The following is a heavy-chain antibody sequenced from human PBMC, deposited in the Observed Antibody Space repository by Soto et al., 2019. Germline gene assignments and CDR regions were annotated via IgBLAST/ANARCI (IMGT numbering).Heavy chain of an antibody. CDR2: IIPIFGTA. Sequence: QVQLVQSGAEVKKPGSSVKVSCTASGGTFSSYAISWVRQAPGQGLEWMGGIIPIFGTANYAQKFQGRVTITADESTSTAYMELSSLRSEDTAVYYCAREDSGGADATRSFDLWGRGTLVTVSS. CDR3: AREDSGGADATRSFDL. D-gene: IGHD3-16*01. J-gene: IGHJ2*01. V-gene: IGHV1-69*01. CDR1: GGTFSSYA.